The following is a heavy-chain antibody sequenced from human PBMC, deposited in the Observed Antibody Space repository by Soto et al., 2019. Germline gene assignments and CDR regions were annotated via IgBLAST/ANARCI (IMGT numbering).Heavy chain of an antibody. Sequence: QVQLQESGPGLVKPSQTLSLTCTVSGGSISSGDYYWSWIRQPPGKGLEWIGYIYYSGSTYYNPSLKSRVTISVDTSKNQFSLKLSSVAAADTAVYYCARGGYYDFWSANTHAYYFDYWGQGTLVTVSS. CDR1: GGSISSGDYY. CDR2: IYYSGST. D-gene: IGHD3-3*01. V-gene: IGHV4-30-4*01. CDR3: ARGGYYDFWSANTHAYYFDY. J-gene: IGHJ4*02.